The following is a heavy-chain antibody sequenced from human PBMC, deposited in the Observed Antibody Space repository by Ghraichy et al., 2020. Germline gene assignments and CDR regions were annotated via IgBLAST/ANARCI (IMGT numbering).Heavy chain of an antibody. Sequence: GESLNISCAASGFSLISYSMNWVRQAPGKGLEWVSSISSSSIYMNYGDSMKGRFTISRDNAKNSVFLQMNSLRVEDTAVYYCARDQVSSWYYYGMDVWGQGTTVTVSS. D-gene: IGHD6-13*01. CDR2: ISSSSIYM. J-gene: IGHJ6*02. CDR3: ARDQVSSWYYYGMDV. CDR1: GFSLISYS. V-gene: IGHV3-21*01.